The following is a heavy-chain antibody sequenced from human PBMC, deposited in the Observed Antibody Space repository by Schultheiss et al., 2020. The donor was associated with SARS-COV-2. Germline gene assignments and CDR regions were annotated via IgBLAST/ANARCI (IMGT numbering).Heavy chain of an antibody. J-gene: IGHJ4*02. CDR2: IYHSGST. V-gene: IGHV4-39*01. D-gene: IGHD1-26*01. CDR3: ARHSGVGATRNFDY. CDR1: GGSISSSSYY. Sequence: SETLSLTCTVSGGSISSSSYYWGWIRQPPGKGLEWIGSIYHSGSTYYNPSLKSRVTISVDTSKNQFSLKLSSVTAADTAVYYCARHSGVGATRNFDYWGQGTLVTVAS.